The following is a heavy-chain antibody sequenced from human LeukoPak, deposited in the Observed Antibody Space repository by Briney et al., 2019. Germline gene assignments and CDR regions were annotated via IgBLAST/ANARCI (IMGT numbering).Heavy chain of an antibody. D-gene: IGHD6-6*01. Sequence: GGSLRLSCAASGFTFSSYGMHWVRQAPRKGLEWVAFIRYDGSNKYHADSVKGRFTISRDNSKNTLYLQMNSLRAEDTAVYYCAKSSIAALGFDYWGQGTLVTVSS. CDR3: AKSSIAALGFDY. CDR1: GFTFSSYG. J-gene: IGHJ4*02. CDR2: IRYDGSNK. V-gene: IGHV3-30*02.